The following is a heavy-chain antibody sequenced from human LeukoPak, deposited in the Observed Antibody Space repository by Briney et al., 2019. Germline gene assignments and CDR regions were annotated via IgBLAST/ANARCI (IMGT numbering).Heavy chain of an antibody. V-gene: IGHV4-39*07. CDR3: ARRYYYDSTRFDY. CDR2: IYYSGST. Sequence: PSETLSLTCTVSGGSISSSSYYWGWIRQPPGKGLEWIGSIYYSGSTYYNPSLKSRVTISVDTSKNQFSPKLSSVTAADTAVYYCARRYYYDSTRFDYWGQGTLVTVSS. CDR1: GGSISSSSYY. J-gene: IGHJ4*02. D-gene: IGHD3-22*01.